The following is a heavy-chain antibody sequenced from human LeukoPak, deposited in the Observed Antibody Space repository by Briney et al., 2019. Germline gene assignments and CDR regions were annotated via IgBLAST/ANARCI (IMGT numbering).Heavy chain of an antibody. D-gene: IGHD1-1*01. J-gene: IGHJ6*03. CDR3: ARGPPRGKYYYIDV. Sequence: GGSLRLPCAACGFPFCSFHMQWVRKPTGRGLVGVSTFGTASHTYHPGSVDGRFTLSRDNAKNSFYLQTNSLTAGHTAVYYCARGPPRGKYYYIDVWGKGTTVSVSS. CDR2: FGTASHT. V-gene: IGHV3-13*01. CDR1: GFPFCSFH.